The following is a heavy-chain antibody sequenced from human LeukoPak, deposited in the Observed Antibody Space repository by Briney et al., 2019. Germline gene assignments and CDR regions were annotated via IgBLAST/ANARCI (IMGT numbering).Heavy chain of an antibody. CDR2: INPNSGGT. CDR3: ARGNYDFWSY. D-gene: IGHD3-3*01. J-gene: IGHJ4*02. V-gene: IGHV1-2*02. CDR1: GYTFTGFY. Sequence: ASVKVSCKASGYTFTGFYMHWVRQAPGQGLEWMGWINPNSGGTNYAQKFQGRVTMTRDTSISTAYMELRRLRSDDTAVYYCARGNYDFWSYWGQGTLVTVSS.